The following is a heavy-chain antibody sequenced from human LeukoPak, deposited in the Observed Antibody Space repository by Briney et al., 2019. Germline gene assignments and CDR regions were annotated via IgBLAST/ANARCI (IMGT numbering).Heavy chain of an antibody. CDR3: ARGKRYNNQSKYRNTYYFDY. CDR2: INPNSGGT. Sequence: ASVKVSCKASGYTFTGYYMHWVRQAPGQGLEWMGWINPNSGGTNYAQKFQGRVTMTRDTSISTAYMELSRLRSDDTAVYYCARGKRYNNQSKYRNTYYFDYWGRGTLVTVSS. V-gene: IGHV1-2*02. D-gene: IGHD2/OR15-2a*01. J-gene: IGHJ4*02. CDR1: GYTFTGYY.